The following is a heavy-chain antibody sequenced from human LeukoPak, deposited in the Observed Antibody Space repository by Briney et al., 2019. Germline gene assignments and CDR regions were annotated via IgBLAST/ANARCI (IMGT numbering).Heavy chain of an antibody. CDR3: ARDDPTLFWSGSPFY. J-gene: IGHJ4*02. Sequence: GGSLRLSCAASGFTFNSYWMSWVRQAPGKGLEWVANIKQDGSEKYYVDSVKGRFTISRDNAKNSLYLQMNSLRAEDTAVYYCARDDPTLFWSGSPFYWGQGTLDTVSS. CDR2: IKQDGSEK. D-gene: IGHD3-3*01. V-gene: IGHV3-7*01. CDR1: GFTFNSYW.